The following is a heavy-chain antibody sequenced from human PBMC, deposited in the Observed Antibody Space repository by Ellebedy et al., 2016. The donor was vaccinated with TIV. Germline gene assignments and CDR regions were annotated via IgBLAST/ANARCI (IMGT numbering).Heavy chain of an antibody. CDR2: IYSGDSHT. D-gene: IGHD5-18*01. CDR1: GYNLANYW. CDR3: ARQHYTDGYFDY. V-gene: IGHV5-51*01. Sequence: ASVKVSCKGSGYNLANYWIAWVRQMPGKGLEWMGIIYSGDSHTRYSPSFQGQVTISADQSGRTAYLQWSSLKASDTGIYYCARQHYTDGYFDYWGQGTLVTVSS. J-gene: IGHJ4*02.